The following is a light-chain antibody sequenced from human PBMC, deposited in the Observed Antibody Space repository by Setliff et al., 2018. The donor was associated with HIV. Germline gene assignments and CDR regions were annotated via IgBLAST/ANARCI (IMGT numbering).Light chain of an antibody. Sequence: QSVLAQPASVSGSPGQSITISCTGTSSDVGGYNHVSWYQQHPDKAPKLMIYDVSSRPSGVSNRFSGSKSANTASLTISGLQAGDEADYYCSSFTSSSTYGSYTSSSTYVFGIGTKVTVL. CDR3: SSFTSSSTYGSYTSSSTYV. CDR2: DVS. J-gene: IGLJ1*01. CDR1: SSDVGGYNH. V-gene: IGLV2-14*03.